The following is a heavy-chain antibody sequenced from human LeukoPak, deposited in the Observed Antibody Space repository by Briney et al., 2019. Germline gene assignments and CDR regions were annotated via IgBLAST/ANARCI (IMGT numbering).Heavy chain of an antibody. V-gene: IGHV3-48*03. CDR3: AKAVCSTSCYGPHFDY. CDR1: GFTFSSYE. J-gene: IGHJ4*02. CDR2: ISSSGSTI. D-gene: IGHD2-2*01. Sequence: GGSLRLSCAASGFTFSSYEMNWVRQAPGKGLEWVSYISSSGSTIYYADSVKGRFTISRDNAKNSLYLQMNSLRAEDTALYYCAKAVCSTSCYGPHFDYWGQGTLVTVSS.